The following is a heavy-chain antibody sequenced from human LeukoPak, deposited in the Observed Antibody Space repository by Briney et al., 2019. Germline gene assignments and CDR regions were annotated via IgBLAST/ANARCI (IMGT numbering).Heavy chain of an antibody. CDR3: ATHTGGYLTHFAN. V-gene: IGHV4-59*08. CDR2: IYHTGDT. J-gene: IGHJ4*02. Sequence: SETLSLTCAVSGGAIRGYYWTWIRQPPGKALEWIGYIYHTGDTRYNPSLQSRVTLSVDTSERRISLRLSSMTAADTAIYYCATHTGGYLTHFANWGQGAVVTVSS. CDR1: GGAIRGYY. D-gene: IGHD2-8*02.